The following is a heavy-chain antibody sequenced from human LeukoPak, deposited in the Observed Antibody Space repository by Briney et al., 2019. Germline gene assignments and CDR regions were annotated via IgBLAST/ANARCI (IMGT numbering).Heavy chain of an antibody. CDR1: GYTFTSYG. Sequence: GASVKVSCKASGYTFTSYGISWVRQAPGQGLEWMGCISAYNGNTNYAQKLQGRVTMTTDTSTSTAYMELRSLRSDDTAVYYCAREGYYDSSGYFDFDYWGQGTLVTVSS. CDR3: AREGYYDSSGYFDFDY. CDR2: ISAYNGNT. J-gene: IGHJ4*02. D-gene: IGHD3-22*01. V-gene: IGHV1-18*01.